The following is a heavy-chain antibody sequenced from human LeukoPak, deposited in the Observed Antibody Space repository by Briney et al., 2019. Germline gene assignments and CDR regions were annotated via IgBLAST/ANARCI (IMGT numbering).Heavy chain of an antibody. Sequence: GGSLRLSCAASGFTFSDHYMDWVRQAPGKGLECVGRTKNKANSYTTEYAGSVKGRFTFSRAEAETSLYLQMKSMKTEDTAVYYCARVRYCSSTTCRGAFDIWGQGTMVTVSS. D-gene: IGHD2-2*01. CDR1: GFTFSDHY. CDR2: TKNKANSYTT. J-gene: IGHJ3*02. V-gene: IGHV3-72*01. CDR3: ARVRYCSSTTCRGAFDI.